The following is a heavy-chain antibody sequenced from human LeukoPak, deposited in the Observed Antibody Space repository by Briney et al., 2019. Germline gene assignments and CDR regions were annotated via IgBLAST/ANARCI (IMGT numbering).Heavy chain of an antibody. CDR1: GGSISSYY. Sequence: SETLSLTCTVSGGSISSYYWSWIRQPAGKGLEWIGRIYTSGSTNYNPSLKSRVTISVDTSKNQFSLKLSSVTAADTAVYYCASRYDFWSGYPRDYWGQGTLVTVSS. J-gene: IGHJ4*02. V-gene: IGHV4-4*07. CDR2: IYTSGST. CDR3: ASRYDFWSGYPRDY. D-gene: IGHD3-3*01.